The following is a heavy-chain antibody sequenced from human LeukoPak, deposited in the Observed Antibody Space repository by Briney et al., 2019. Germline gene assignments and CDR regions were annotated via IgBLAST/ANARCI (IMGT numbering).Heavy chain of an antibody. CDR3: ARISIHDAFDI. D-gene: IGHD6-6*01. Sequence: GGSLRLSCAASGFTFSSYSMNWVDQAPGKGLEWVSSISSSSSYIYYADSVKGRFTISRDNAKNSLYLQMNSLRAEDTAVYYCARISIHDAFDIWGQGTMVTVSS. CDR1: GFTFSSYS. CDR2: ISSSSSYI. V-gene: IGHV3-21*01. J-gene: IGHJ3*02.